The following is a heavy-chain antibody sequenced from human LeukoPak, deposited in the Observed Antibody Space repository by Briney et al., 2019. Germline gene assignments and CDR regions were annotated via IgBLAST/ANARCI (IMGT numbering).Heavy chain of an antibody. D-gene: IGHD6-13*01. V-gene: IGHV1-18*01. J-gene: IGHJ6*02. CDR2: ISAYNGNT. Sequence: GASVKVSCKASGYTFTSYGISWVRQAPGQGLEWMGWISAYNGNTNYAQKLQGRVTMTTDTSTSTAYVELRSLRSDDTAVYYCARVGIAAAAKTPHPRYYYGMDVWGQGTTVTVSS. CDR1: GYTFTSYG. CDR3: ARVGIAAAAKTPHPRYYYGMDV.